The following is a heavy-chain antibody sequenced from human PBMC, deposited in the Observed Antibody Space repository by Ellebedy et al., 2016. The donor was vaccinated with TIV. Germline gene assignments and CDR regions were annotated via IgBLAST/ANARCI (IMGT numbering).Heavy chain of an antibody. Sequence: GESLKISCEASGFTFSNYWMSWVRQAPGKGLEWVSGIVGSGAQKYADSVKGRFTISRDNSKSTLYLHMNSLRAEDTAVYYCAKDRTPGDGYWVFDQWGQGTLVTVSS. CDR3: AKDRTPGDGYWVFDQ. D-gene: IGHD5-18*01. J-gene: IGHJ4*02. V-gene: IGHV3-23*01. CDR1: GFTFSNYW. CDR2: IVGSGA.